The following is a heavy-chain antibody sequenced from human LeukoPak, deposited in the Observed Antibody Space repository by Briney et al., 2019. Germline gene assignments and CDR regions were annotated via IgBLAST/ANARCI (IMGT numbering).Heavy chain of an antibody. J-gene: IGHJ4*02. CDR2: ISGSGGNT. Sequence: PGGSLRLSCAASGFTFSTYAMSWVRQAPGRGLEWVSVISGSGGNTYYADSVKGRFTISRDNSKNTLYLQMNSLRAEDTAVYYCAKDQWLAYYFDYWGQGTLVTVSS. CDR1: GFTFSTYA. V-gene: IGHV3-23*01. CDR3: AKDQWLAYYFDY. D-gene: IGHD6-19*01.